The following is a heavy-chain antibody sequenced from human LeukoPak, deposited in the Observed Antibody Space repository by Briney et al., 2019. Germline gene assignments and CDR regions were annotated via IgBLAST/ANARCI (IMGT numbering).Heavy chain of an antibody. J-gene: IGHJ4*02. CDR2: INHSGST. D-gene: IGHD3-22*01. Sequence: PSETLSLTCAVYGGSFSGYYWSWIRQPPGKGLEWIGEINHSGSTNYNPSLKSRVTISADTSKNQFSLKLSSVTAADTAVYYCARGDWLLDYWGQGTLVTVSS. CDR1: GGSFSGYY. CDR3: ARGDWLLDY. V-gene: IGHV4-34*01.